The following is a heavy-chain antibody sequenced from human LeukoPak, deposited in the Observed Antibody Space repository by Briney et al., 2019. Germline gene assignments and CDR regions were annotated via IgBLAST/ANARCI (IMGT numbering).Heavy chain of an antibody. V-gene: IGHV3-30*19. CDR1: GFTFRNYG. J-gene: IGHJ4*02. CDR3: ARDSSFDIVVVPAALDY. CDR2: ISYDGSNK. Sequence: PGGSLRLSCAASGFTFRNYGMHWVRQAPGKGLEWVAVISYDGSNKYYADSVKGRFTISRDNSKNTLYLQMNSLRAEDTAVYYCARDSSFDIVVVPAALDYWGQGTLVTVSS. D-gene: IGHD2-2*01.